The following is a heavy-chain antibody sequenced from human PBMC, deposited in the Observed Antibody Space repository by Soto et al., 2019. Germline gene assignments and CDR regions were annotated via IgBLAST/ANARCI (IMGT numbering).Heavy chain of an antibody. CDR2: IDDSSTYL. V-gene: IGHV3-21*01. CDR3: ARDVRPGGYYFDS. Sequence: PGGALRLSXAASGFTFSVYSMNWVRQAPGKGLEWLSSIDDSSTYLFYADSVTGRFTISRDNAKNSLYLQMNSLRVEDTAVYYCARDVRPGGYYFDSWGQGALVTVSS. D-gene: IGHD3-10*01. CDR1: GFTFSVYS. J-gene: IGHJ4*02.